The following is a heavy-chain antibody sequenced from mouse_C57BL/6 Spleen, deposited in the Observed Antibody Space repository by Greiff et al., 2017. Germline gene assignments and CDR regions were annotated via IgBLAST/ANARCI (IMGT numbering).Heavy chain of an antibody. Sequence: EVQLQQSGPELVKPGASVKISCKASGYTFTDYYMNWVKQSHGKSLEWIGDINPNNGGTSYNQKIKGKATLTVDKSSSTAYMELRSLTSEDSAVYYCARSPFITRGYFDYWGQGTTLTVSS. D-gene: IGHD1-1*01. V-gene: IGHV1-26*01. CDR2: INPNNGGT. CDR3: ARSPFITRGYFDY. CDR1: GYTFTDYY. J-gene: IGHJ2*01.